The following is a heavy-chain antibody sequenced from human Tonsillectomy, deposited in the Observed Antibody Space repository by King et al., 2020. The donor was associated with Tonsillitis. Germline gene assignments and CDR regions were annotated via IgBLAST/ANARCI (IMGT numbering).Heavy chain of an antibody. V-gene: IGHV3-30*18. Sequence: VQLVESGGGVVQPGRSLRLSCAASGFTFNSFGMHWVRQAPGKGLEWVAVISYDGTKKIYADSVKGRFTVSRDNYKSTLYLQMNSLRAEDTAVYYCAKDYYGSGSYYPIDYWGQGTLVTVSP. CDR2: ISYDGTKK. D-gene: IGHD3-10*01. CDR3: AKDYYGSGSYYPIDY. J-gene: IGHJ4*02. CDR1: GFTFNSFG.